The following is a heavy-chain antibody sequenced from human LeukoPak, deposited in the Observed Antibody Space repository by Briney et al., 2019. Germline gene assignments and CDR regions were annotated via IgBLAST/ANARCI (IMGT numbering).Heavy chain of an antibody. V-gene: IGHV3-23*01. D-gene: IGHD1-1*01. J-gene: IGHJ4*02. Sequence: GGSLRLSCAASGFTFSSYAMSWVRQAPGKGLEWVSAISGSGGNTYYADSVKGWFTISRDNSKNTLYLQMNTLRAEDTAVYYCAKMDWNDHYFDFWGQGTLVTVSS. CDR1: GFTFSSYA. CDR3: AKMDWNDHYFDF. CDR2: ISGSGGNT.